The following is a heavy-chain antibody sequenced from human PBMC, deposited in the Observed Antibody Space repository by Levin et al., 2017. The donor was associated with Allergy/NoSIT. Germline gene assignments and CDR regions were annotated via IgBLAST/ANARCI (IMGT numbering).Heavy chain of an antibody. CDR2: ISKDGNNK. V-gene: IGHV3-30*04. Sequence: LSLTCAASGFTFGTYPLHWVRQAPGKGLEWVAVISKDGNNKNYADSVSGRFTISRDNSKNTLYLQMNSLRAEDTAVYYCAPGKYSSSAGYFDYWGQGTLVAVSS. CDR1: GFTFGTYP. J-gene: IGHJ4*02. D-gene: IGHD6-6*01. CDR3: APGKYSSSAGYFDY.